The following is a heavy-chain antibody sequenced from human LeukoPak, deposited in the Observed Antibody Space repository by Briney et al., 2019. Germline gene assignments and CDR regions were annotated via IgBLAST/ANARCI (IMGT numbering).Heavy chain of an antibody. J-gene: IGHJ4*02. CDR3: ARDFEQQCWGGGDCYSSPRTRDFDY. CDR1: GYTFTGYY. V-gene: IGHV1-2*06. D-gene: IGHD2-21*02. Sequence: GASVKVSCKASGYTFTGYYMHWVRQAPGQGLEWMGRINPNSGGTNYAQKFQGRVTMTRDTSISTAYMELSRLRSDDTAVYYCARDFEQQCWGGGDCYSSPRTRDFDYWGQGTLVTVSS. CDR2: INPNSGGT.